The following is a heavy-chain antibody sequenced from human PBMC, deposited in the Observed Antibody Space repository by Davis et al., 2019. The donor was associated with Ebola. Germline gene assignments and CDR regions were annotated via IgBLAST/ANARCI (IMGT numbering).Heavy chain of an antibody. D-gene: IGHD4/OR15-4a*01. J-gene: IGHJ4*02. CDR2: ISSSGSGGST. Sequence: PGGSLRLSCAASGFTFSSYAMSWVRQAPGKGLEWVSAISSSGSGGSTYYADSVKGRFTISRDNSKNTLYLQMNSLRAEDTAVYYCAKVGRRLWVYYFDYWGQGTLVTVSS. CDR1: GFTFSSYA. CDR3: AKVGRRLWVYYFDY. V-gene: IGHV3-23*01.